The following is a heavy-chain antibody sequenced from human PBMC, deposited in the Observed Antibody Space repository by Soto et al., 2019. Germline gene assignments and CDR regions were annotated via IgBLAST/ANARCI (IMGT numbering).Heavy chain of an antibody. J-gene: IGHJ4*02. D-gene: IGHD3-16*01. CDR3: ARDGGASTFDFDS. CDR2: ISNDGTDT. Sequence: GGSLRLSCAASGFTFSSYWLHWVRQAPGKGLVWVSRISNDGTDTTYADSVKGRFTISRDNAKNTLYLQMNSLRAEDTAVYYCARDGGASTFDFDSWGQGTLVTVSS. V-gene: IGHV3-74*01. CDR1: GFTFSSYW.